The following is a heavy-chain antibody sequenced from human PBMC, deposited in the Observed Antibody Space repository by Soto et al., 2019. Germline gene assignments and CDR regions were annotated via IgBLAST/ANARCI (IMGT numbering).Heavy chain of an antibody. V-gene: IGHV4-59*01. Sequence: SETLSLTCTVSGGSISGYYWTWIRQPPGKGLEWIGYIYYSGSTSYNPSLKSRVTMSVDTSKNQFSLKLSSVTAADTAVYYCARRGESITGTTSFDYWGQGTLVTVSS. CDR1: GGSISGYY. D-gene: IGHD1-7*01. CDR2: IYYSGST. CDR3: ARRGESITGTTSFDY. J-gene: IGHJ4*02.